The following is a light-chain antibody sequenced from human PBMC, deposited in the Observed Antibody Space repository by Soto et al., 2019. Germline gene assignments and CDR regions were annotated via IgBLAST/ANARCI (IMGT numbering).Light chain of an antibody. J-gene: IGKJ2*01. V-gene: IGKV1-39*01. CDR1: QSISSY. CDR3: QQSYSSPLMYT. Sequence: DIQMTQSPSSLSASVGDRVTITCRASQSISSYLNWYQQKPGKAPKLLIYAASSLQSGVPSRFSGSGSGTDLTLTISSLQPEDFATYYCQQSYSSPLMYTFGQGTKVDIK. CDR2: AAS.